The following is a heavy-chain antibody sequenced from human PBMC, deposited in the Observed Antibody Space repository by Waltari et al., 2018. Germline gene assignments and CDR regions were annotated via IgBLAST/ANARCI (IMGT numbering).Heavy chain of an antibody. CDR2: INPLFGAP. Sequence: QVQLVQSGAEVKKPGSSVKVSCKASGGTFSSDGISWVRQAPGQGLECMGGINPLFGAPNYAQKVQGRVTSTADESTSTAYMDVSSLTSEETAVYYCARDVTTVTTGAYFDYWGQGTLVIVSS. CDR3: ARDVTTVTTGAYFDY. CDR1: GGTFSSDG. J-gene: IGHJ4*01. D-gene: IGHD4-17*01. V-gene: IGHV1-69*01.